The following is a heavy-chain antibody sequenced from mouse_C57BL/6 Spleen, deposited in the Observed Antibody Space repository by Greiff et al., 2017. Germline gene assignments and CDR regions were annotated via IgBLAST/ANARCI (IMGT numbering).Heavy chain of an antibody. CDR3: ARYGGPGRWYFDD. J-gene: IGHJ1*03. CDR1: GFTFTDYY. Sequence: EVHLVESGGGLVQPGGSLSLSCAASGFTFTDYYMSWVRQPPGKALEWLGFIRNKANGYTTEYSASVKGRFTISRDNSQSILYLQMNALRAEDSATYYCARYGGPGRWYFDDWGTGTTVTVSS. CDR2: IRNKANGYTT. V-gene: IGHV7-3*01.